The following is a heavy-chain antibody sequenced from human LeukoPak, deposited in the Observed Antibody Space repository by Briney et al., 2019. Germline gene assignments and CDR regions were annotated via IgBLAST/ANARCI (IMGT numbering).Heavy chain of an antibody. V-gene: IGHV4-39*01. CDR1: GGSISSSCYY. CDR2: IYYSGST. J-gene: IGHJ6*02. Sequence: SETLSLTCTVSGGSISSSCYYWGWLRQPPGKGLEWIGSIYYSGSTYYNPSLKSRVTISVDTSKNQFSLKLSSVTAADTAVYYCARHKVRHNYYDTERGMDVWGQGTTVTVS. CDR3: ARHKVRHNYYDTERGMDV. D-gene: IGHD3-22*01.